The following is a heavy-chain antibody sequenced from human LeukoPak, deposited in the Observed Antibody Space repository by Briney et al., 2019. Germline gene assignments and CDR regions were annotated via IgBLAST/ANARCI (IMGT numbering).Heavy chain of an antibody. V-gene: IGHV4-34*01. Sequence: SETLSLTCAVYGGSFSGYYWSWIRQPPGKGLEWIGEINHSGSTNYNPSLKSRVTISVDTSKNQFSLKLSSMTAADTAVYYCARLLRWPIYYYYGMDVWGQGTTVTVSS. J-gene: IGHJ6*02. CDR2: INHSGST. D-gene: IGHD4-23*01. CDR1: GGSFSGYY. CDR3: ARLLRWPIYYYYGMDV.